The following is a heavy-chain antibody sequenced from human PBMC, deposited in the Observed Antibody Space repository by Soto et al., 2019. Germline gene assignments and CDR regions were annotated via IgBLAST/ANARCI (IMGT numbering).Heavy chain of an antibody. Sequence: EVQLLESGGDLVQPGASLRLSCEASGFTFSNYAMSWVRQAPGKGLEWVTGISARGGTTYYVDSVKGRFTISRDNSKNTLYLQMNPLRAEDRAVYYCAKDRGFGAGHGMDVWGQGTTVTVSS. CDR3: AKDRGFGAGHGMDV. CDR1: GFTFSNYA. J-gene: IGHJ6*02. V-gene: IGHV3-23*01. D-gene: IGHD3-10*01. CDR2: ISARGGTT.